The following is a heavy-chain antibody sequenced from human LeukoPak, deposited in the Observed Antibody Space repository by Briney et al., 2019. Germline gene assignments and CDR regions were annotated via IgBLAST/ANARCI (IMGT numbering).Heavy chain of an antibody. CDR2: IYHSGST. Sequence: SETLSLTCTVSDDSITTSTYYWGWIRQPPGKGLEWIGSIYHSGSTYYNPSLKSRVTISVDTSKNHFSLRLSSVTAADTAVYYCARRVPTDWYFDLWGRGTLVTVSS. CDR1: DDSITTSTYY. J-gene: IGHJ2*01. V-gene: IGHV4-39*02. D-gene: IGHD6-6*01. CDR3: ARRVPTDWYFDL.